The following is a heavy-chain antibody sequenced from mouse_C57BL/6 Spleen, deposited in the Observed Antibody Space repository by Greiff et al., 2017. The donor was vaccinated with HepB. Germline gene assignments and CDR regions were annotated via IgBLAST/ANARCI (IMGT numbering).Heavy chain of an antibody. J-gene: IGHJ1*03. CDR3: TRSNYYGSSYVNWYFDV. V-gene: IGHV1-15*01. CDR2: IDPETGGT. D-gene: IGHD1-1*01. CDR1: GYTFTDYE. Sequence: QVHVKQSGAELVRPGASVTLSCKASGYTFTDYEMHWVKQTPVHGLEWIGAIDPETGGTAYNQKFKGKAILTADKSSSTAYMELRSLTSEDSAVYYCTRSNYYGSSYVNWYFDVWGTGTTVTVSS.